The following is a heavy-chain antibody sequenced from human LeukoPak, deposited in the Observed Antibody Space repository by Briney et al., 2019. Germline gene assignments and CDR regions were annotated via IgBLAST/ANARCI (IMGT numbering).Heavy chain of an antibody. CDR1: GFTFSSHS. CDR3: ALVASYYYYAMDV. J-gene: IGHJ6*04. V-gene: IGHV3-21*01. CDR2: IRTSGTEI. Sequence: PGGSLRLSCVASGFTFSSHSMNWVRQAPGKGLEWVSFIRTSGTEIYYADSVKGRFTISRDNAKNSLYLQMNSLRAEDTTVYYCALVASYYYYAMDVWGKGTTVTVSS.